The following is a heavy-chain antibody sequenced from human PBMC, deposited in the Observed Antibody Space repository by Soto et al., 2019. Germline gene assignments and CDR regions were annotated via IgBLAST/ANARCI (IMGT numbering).Heavy chain of an antibody. CDR3: AGRDFIDY. CDR1: GGSISSYY. V-gene: IGHV4-59*08. CDR2: IYYSGST. D-gene: IGHD2-21*02. Sequence: SETLSLTCTVSGGSISSYYWSWIRQPPGKGLEWIGYIYYSGSTNYNPSLKSRVTISVDTSKNQFSLKLSSVTAADTAVYYCAGRDFIDYWGQGTLVTVSS. J-gene: IGHJ4*02.